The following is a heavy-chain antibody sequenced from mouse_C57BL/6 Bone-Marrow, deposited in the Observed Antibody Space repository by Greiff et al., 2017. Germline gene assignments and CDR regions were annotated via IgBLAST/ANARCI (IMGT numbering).Heavy chain of an antibody. CDR3: ASPIYYGNFAWFAY. V-gene: IGHV1-81*01. D-gene: IGHD2-1*01. CDR1: GYTFTSYG. Sequence: VKLVESGAELARPGASVKLSCKASGYTFTSYGISWVKQRTGQGLEWIGEIYPRSGNTYYNEKFKGKATLTADKSSSTAYMELRSLTSEDSAVYFCASPIYYGNFAWFAYWGQGTLVTVSA. J-gene: IGHJ3*01. CDR2: IYPRSGNT.